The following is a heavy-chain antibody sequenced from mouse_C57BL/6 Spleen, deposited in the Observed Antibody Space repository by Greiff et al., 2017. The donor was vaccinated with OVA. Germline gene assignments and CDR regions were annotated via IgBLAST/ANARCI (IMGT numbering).Heavy chain of an antibody. V-gene: IGHV1-64*01. Sequence: QVQLQQPGAELVKPGASVKLSCKASGYTFTSYWMHWVKQRPGQGLEWIGMIHPNSGSTNYNEKFKSKATLTVDKSSSTAYMQLSSLTSEDSAVDYCARGGDGYDGYAMDDWGQGTSVTVSS. CDR1: GYTFTSYW. D-gene: IGHD2-2*01. CDR3: ARGGDGYDGYAMDD. J-gene: IGHJ4*01. CDR2: IHPNSGST.